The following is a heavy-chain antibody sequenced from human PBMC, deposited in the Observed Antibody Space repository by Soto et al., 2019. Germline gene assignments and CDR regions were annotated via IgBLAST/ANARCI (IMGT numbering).Heavy chain of an antibody. CDR1: GGSISSSSYY. CDR2: IYYSGST. V-gene: IGHV4-39*01. J-gene: IGHJ4*02. Sequence: QLQLQESGPGLVKPSETLSLTCTVSGGSISSSSYYWGWIRQPPGKGLEWIGSIYYSGSTYYNPSLKSRVTISVDTSKNQFSLKLSSVTAADTAVYYCARMRVVQRLYYFDYWGQGTLVTVSS. D-gene: IGHD3-3*01. CDR3: ARMRVVQRLYYFDY.